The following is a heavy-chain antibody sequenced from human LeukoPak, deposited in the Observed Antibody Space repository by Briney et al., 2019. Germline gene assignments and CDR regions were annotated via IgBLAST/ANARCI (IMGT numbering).Heavy chain of an antibody. CDR1: GYXFSSYW. V-gene: IGHV5-51*01. CDR3: ARQGSSSSSRFDY. D-gene: IGHD6-6*01. J-gene: IGHJ4*02. Sequence: GESLKISCNGSGYXFSSYWICWVRQMPGKGLGWMGIIYPGDSDTRYSSSFQGQVTISGDKSITTAYLQWSSLKASDTAMYYCARQGSSSSSRFDYWGQGTLVTVSS. CDR2: IYPGDSDT.